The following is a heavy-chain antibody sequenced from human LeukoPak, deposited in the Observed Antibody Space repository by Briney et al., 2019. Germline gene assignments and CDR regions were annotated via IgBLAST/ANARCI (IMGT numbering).Heavy chain of an antibody. CDR3: ARGPSLTGTTSETWDY. CDR1: GCSISSYY. Sequence: PSGTLSLTCTVSGCSISSYYWGWIRQPPGKGLEWIGYIYYSGSTNYNPSLKSRVTISVDTSKNQFSLKLSSVTAEDTAVYYCARGPSLTGTTSETWDYWGQGTLVTVSS. D-gene: IGHD1-20*01. V-gene: IGHV4-59*01. CDR2: IYYSGST. J-gene: IGHJ4*02.